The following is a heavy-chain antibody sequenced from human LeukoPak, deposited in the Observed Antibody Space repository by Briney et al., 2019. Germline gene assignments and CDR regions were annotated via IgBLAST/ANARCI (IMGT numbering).Heavy chain of an antibody. CDR2: ISSSSSTI. CDR3: ARDETYYYDSSGSAQGAFDI. D-gene: IGHD3-22*01. CDR1: GFTFSSYS. J-gene: IGHJ3*02. V-gene: IGHV3-48*02. Sequence: PGGSLRLSCAASGFTFSSYSMNWVRQAPGKGLEWVSYISSSSSTIYYADSVKGRFTISRDNAKNSLYLQMNSLRDEDTAVYYCARDETYYYDSSGSAQGAFDIWGQGPMVTV.